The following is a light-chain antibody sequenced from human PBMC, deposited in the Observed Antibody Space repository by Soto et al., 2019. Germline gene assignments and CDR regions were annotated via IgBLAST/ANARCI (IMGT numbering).Light chain of an antibody. Sequence: QSVLTQPPSVSGAPGQTVTISCTGSGSNIGTYEVHWYQQLPGVAPKLLIQHNFNRPSGVPDRFSGSKSGNTASLTISGLQAEDEADYYCCSYARGSRAFGGGTKLTVL. CDR1: GSNIGTYE. V-gene: IGLV1-40*01. J-gene: IGLJ3*02. CDR2: HNF. CDR3: CSYARGSRA.